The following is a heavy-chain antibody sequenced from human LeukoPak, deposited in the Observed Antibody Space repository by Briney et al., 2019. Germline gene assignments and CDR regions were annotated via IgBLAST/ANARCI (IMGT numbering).Heavy chain of an antibody. CDR3: ARNHQGRTYYYYYYYMDV. V-gene: IGHV4-59*01. CDR1: GGSISSYS. D-gene: IGHD1-14*01. Sequence: SETLSLTCTVSGGSISSYSWSWVRQPPGKGLEWVGSIYYSGSTNYNPSSKSGVTIPVDKSKNQFPWKLSSVTAADTAVYYCARNHQGRTYYYYYYYMDVWGKGTTVTVSS. CDR2: IYYSGST. J-gene: IGHJ6*03.